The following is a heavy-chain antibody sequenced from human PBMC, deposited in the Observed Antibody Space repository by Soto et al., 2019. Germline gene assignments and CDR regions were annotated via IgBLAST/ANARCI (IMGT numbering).Heavy chain of an antibody. V-gene: IGHV3-23*01. CDR1: GFTFSSYA. CDR3: ANYLRMERHLPYFFDS. CDR2: ISGSGGST. J-gene: IGHJ4*02. Sequence: EVPLLESGGGLVQPGGSLRLSCAASGFTFSSYAMSWVRQAPGKGLEWVSAISGSGGSTYYADSVKGRFTISRDNSKNTLYLQMNSLRAEDTAVYYCANYLRMERHLPYFFDSWGQGTLVTVSS. D-gene: IGHD1-1*01.